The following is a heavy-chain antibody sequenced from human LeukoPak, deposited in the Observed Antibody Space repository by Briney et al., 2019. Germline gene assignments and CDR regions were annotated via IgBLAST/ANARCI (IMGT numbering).Heavy chain of an antibody. D-gene: IGHD6-13*01. J-gene: IGHJ4*02. CDR3: ARAIWSSSWYYFDY. Sequence: ASVKVSCKASGYTFTGYYMHLVRQAPGQGLEWMGWINPNSGGTNYAQKFQGRVTMTRDTSISTAYMELSRLRSDDTAVYYCARAIWSSSWYYFDYWGQGTLVTVSS. CDR1: GYTFTGYY. V-gene: IGHV1-2*02. CDR2: INPNSGGT.